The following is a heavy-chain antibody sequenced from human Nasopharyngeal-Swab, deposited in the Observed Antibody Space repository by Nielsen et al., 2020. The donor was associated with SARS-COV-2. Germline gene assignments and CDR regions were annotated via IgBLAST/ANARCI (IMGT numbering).Heavy chain of an antibody. V-gene: IGHV3-23*01. D-gene: IGHD6-13*01. CDR1: GFTFSSYA. CDR3: AKSAGYSRGYFDY. J-gene: IGHJ4*02. CDR2: ISGSGDTT. Sequence: GGSLRLSCAASGFTFSSYAMSWVRQAPGKRLEWVSGISGSGDTTYYADSVKGRFTISRDNSKNTLSLQMSSLRAEDTAVYYCAKSAGYSRGYFDYWGQGTLVTVSS.